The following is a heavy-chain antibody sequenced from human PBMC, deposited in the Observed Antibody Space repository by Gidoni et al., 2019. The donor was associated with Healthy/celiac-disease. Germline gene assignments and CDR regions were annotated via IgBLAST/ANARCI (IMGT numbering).Heavy chain of an antibody. Sequence: QVQLQQWGAGLLKPSETLSLTCAVYGGSFSGYYWSWIRQPPGKGLEWIGEINHSGSTNYNPSLKSRVTISVDTSKNQFSLKLSSVTAADTAVYYCARDSGLRQWLAWGQGTLVTVSS. J-gene: IGHJ5*02. D-gene: IGHD6-19*01. CDR2: INHSGST. V-gene: IGHV4-34*01. CDR3: ARDSGLRQWLA. CDR1: GGSFSGYY.